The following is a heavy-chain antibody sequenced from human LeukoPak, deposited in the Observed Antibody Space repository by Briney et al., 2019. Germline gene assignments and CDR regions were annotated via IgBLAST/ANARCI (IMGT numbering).Heavy chain of an antibody. V-gene: IGHV4-59*08. D-gene: IGHD3-10*01. CDR1: GGSISSYY. J-gene: IGHJ5*02. CDR3: ARYASGSYYWFDP. CDR2: IYNSGST. Sequence: PSETLSLTCTVSGGSISSYYWSWIRQPPGKGLECIGYIYNSGSTNYNPSLKSRVSISVDTSKSQFSLKLSSVTTADTALYYCARYASGSYYWFDPWGQGTLVTVSS.